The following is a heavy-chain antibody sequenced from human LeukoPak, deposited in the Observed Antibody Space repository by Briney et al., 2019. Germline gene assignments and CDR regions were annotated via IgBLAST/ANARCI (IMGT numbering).Heavy chain of an antibody. J-gene: IGHJ4*02. D-gene: IGHD1-26*01. CDR1: GFTFSSYG. V-gene: IGHV3-30*02. CDR2: IRYDGSNK. CDR3: AKDRSGSYSQGLDY. Sequence: GGSLRLSCTASGFTFSSYGMHWVRQAPGKGLEWVAFIRYDGSNKYYVDSVKGRFTISRDNSKNTLYLQMSSLRTEDTAVYYCAKDRSGSYSQGLDYWGQGTLVTVSS.